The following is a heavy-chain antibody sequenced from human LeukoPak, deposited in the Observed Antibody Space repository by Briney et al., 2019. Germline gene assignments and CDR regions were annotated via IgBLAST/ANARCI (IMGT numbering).Heavy chain of an antibody. CDR3: AIRSRMTTSDVLEL. J-gene: IGHJ3*01. CDR1: GGSIRSYY. D-gene: IGHD5-24*01. Sequence: SETLSLTCTVSGGSIRSYYWSWIRQPPGKGLEWIGYIYYSGSTNYNPSLKSRVTISVDTSKNQLFLKLCSVAAADTAVYYCAIRSRMTTSDVLELGAQGTMVTVSS. CDR2: IYYSGST. V-gene: IGHV4-59*08.